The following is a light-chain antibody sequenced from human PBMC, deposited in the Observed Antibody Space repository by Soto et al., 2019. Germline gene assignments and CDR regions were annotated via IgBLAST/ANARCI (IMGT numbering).Light chain of an antibody. CDR2: AAS. Sequence: DIQLTQSPSFLSASVGDRVTITCRPSQSMSTYLNWYQQKPGKAPKLLIYAASTLQSGVPSRFSGSGSGTECTLTISNMQTQDFATYYCQQSYSTLPITFGQGTRLENK. V-gene: IGKV1-39*01. CDR3: QQSYSTLPIT. CDR1: QSMSTY. J-gene: IGKJ5*01.